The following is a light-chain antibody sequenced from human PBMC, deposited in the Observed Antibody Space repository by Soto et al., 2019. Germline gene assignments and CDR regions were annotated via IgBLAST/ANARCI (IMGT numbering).Light chain of an antibody. Sequence: VLTQSPSTLSLSPGERATLSCSASQTVSAGYLAWYQQKPGQAPRLLIFGASSTATGIPDRFSCTGAGTDFTLTSSRLEPEDFAVYYGHQYGSSPPTFGEGTKVEIK. J-gene: IGKJ4*01. V-gene: IGKV3-20*01. CDR3: HQYGSSPPT. CDR2: GAS. CDR1: QTVSAGY.